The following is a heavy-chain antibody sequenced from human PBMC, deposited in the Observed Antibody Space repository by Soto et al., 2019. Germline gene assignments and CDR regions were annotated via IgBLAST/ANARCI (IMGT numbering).Heavy chain of an antibody. J-gene: IGHJ6*02. V-gene: IGHV4-59*01. CDR1: GGSISSYY. CDR2: IYYSGST. CDR3: ARGGHHYYYYGMDV. Sequence: SETLSLTCTVSGGSISSYYWSWIRQPPGKGLEWIGYIYYSGSTNYNPSLKSRVTISVDTSKNQFSLKLSSVTAADTAVYYCARGGHHYYYYGMDVWGQWTTVTVSS. D-gene: IGHD3-10*01.